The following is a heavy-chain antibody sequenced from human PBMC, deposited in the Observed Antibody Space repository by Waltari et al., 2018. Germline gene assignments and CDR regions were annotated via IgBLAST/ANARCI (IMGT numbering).Heavy chain of an antibody. CDR3: ARAGYDFWSGYYG. V-gene: IGHV3-7*04. CDR1: GFTFSSYW. J-gene: IGHJ4*02. Sequence: EVQLVESGGGLVQPGGSLRLSCAASGFTFSSYWMSWVRQAPGKGLEWVANIKQDGSEKYYVDSVKGRCTISRDNAKNSLYLQMNSLRAEDTAVYYCARAGYDFWSGYYGWGQGTLVTVSS. CDR2: IKQDGSEK. D-gene: IGHD3-3*01.